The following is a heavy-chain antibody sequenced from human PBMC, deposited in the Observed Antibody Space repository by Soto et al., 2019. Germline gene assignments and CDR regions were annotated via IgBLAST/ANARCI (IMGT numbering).Heavy chain of an antibody. Sequence: ASVKVSCKASGGTFSSYAISWVRQAPGQRLEWMGWINAGNGNTKYSQKFQGRVTITRDASASTAYMELSSLRSEDTAVYYCARLKGSGWYYYYYGMDVWGQGTTVTVSS. J-gene: IGHJ6*02. CDR1: GGTFSSYA. V-gene: IGHV1-3*01. D-gene: IGHD6-19*01. CDR3: ARLKGSGWYYYYYGMDV. CDR2: INAGNGNT.